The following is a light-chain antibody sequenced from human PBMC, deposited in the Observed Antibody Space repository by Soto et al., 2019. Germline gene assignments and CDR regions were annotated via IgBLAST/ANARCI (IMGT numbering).Light chain of an antibody. CDR2: EVS. CDR3: SSYTTSNTLL. CDR1: SSDVGGYNY. Sequence: QSALTQPASVSGSPGQSITISCTGTSSDVGGYNYVSWYQQHPGKVPKLMIYEVSNRPSGVSNRFSGSKSGKTASLTISGLQAEDEADYYCSSYTTSNTLLFGGGTQLTVL. J-gene: IGLJ2*01. V-gene: IGLV2-14*01.